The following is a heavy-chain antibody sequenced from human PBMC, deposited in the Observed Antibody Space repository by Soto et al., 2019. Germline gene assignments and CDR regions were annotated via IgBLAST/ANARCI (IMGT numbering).Heavy chain of an antibody. J-gene: IGHJ3*02. V-gene: IGHV3-11*01. CDR3: ARAYSDDFDI. Sequence: PGGSLRLSCAASGFTFSDYYMTWIRQAPGKGLEWVSYISSSGTGIYYPDSVKGRFTISRDNAKKSLYLQMSSLRAEDTAVYYCARAYSDDFDIWVQGTMVRVSS. D-gene: IGHD2-15*01. CDR1: GFTFSDYY. CDR2: ISSSGTGI.